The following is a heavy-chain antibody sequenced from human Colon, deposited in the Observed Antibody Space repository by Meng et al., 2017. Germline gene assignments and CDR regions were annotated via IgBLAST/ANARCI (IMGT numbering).Heavy chain of an antibody. CDR1: GFTFSNYD. CDR2: IRTSGET. J-gene: IGHJ4*02. CDR3: AKGEGASWYLY. Sequence: GESLKISCAASGFTFSNYDMSWVRQAPGKGLEWVSNIRTSGETYYADSVRGRFTISRDNSKNILYLQMSSLTTDDTALYYCAKGEGASWYLYWGQGTLVTVSS. D-gene: IGHD6-13*01. V-gene: IGHV3-23*01.